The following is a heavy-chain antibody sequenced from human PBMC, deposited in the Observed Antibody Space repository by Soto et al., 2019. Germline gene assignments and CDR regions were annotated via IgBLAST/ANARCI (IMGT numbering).Heavy chain of an antibody. J-gene: IGHJ3*02. CDR2: IYHSGST. V-gene: IGHV4-4*02. Sequence: SETLSLTCAVSGGSISSSNWWSWVRQPPGKGLEWIGEIYHSGSTNYNPSLKSRVTISVDKSKNQFSLKLSSVTAADTAVYYCASDAFSRLVTDDTGLPLQGDAFDIWGQGTMVTVSS. D-gene: IGHD2-2*01. CDR1: GGSISSSNW. CDR3: ASDAFSRLVTDDTGLPLQGDAFDI.